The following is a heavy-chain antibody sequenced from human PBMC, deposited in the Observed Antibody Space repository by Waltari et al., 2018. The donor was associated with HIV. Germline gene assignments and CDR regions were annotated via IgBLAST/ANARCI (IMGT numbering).Heavy chain of an antibody. CDR2: INHSGTT. V-gene: IGHV4-34*02. CDR1: GGSFRGYY. CDR3: AREAGYNSGWYGGYYFDF. Sequence: QVQLQQWGARQLKASDTLSLTCSVYGGSFRGYYWTWIRQSPGKGLEWIGEINHSGTTNYSPSLKSRVTISRDTSKNQFALKLTSVTAADTAVYYCAREAGYNSGWYGGYYFDFWGQGALVTVSS. J-gene: IGHJ4*02. D-gene: IGHD6-19*01.